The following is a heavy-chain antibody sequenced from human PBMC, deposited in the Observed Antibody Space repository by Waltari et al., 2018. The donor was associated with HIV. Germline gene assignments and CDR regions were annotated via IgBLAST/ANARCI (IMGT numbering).Heavy chain of an antibody. CDR3: TSDEDSGSGSHFDD. CDR1: GFTLNSVW. D-gene: IGHD3-10*01. J-gene: IGHJ4*02. Sequence: EVQLVESGGDLLKPGGCLRLSCAVSGFTLNSVWMRGVRQAPGKGRDGGGSIKTKGDGGATYYAAGVKGRFTISRDESKNTVYLKMNSLKIEDTAVYYCTSDEDSGSGSHFDDWGQGTLVTVSS. V-gene: IGHV3-15*01. CDR2: IKTKGDGGAT.